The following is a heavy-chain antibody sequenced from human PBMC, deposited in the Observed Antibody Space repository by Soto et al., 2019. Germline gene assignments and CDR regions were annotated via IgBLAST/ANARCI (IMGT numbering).Heavy chain of an antibody. Sequence: EVQLVESGGGLVKPGGSLRLSCAASGFTFSSYSMNWVRQAPGKGLEWVSSISSSSSYIYYADSVKGRFTISRDNAKNSLYLQMNSLRAEDTAVYYCARGVYAAWEYYYYGMDVWGQGTTVTVSS. D-gene: IGHD2-8*01. V-gene: IGHV3-21*01. CDR3: ARGVYAAWEYYYYGMDV. CDR1: GFTFSSYS. CDR2: ISSSSSYI. J-gene: IGHJ6*02.